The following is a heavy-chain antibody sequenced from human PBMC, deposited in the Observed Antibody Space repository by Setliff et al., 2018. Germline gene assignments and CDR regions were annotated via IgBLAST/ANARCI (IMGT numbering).Heavy chain of an antibody. CDR2: IIPIFGTP. D-gene: IGHD2-15*01. J-gene: IGHJ4*02. CDR1: GGMSGTYS. Sequence: SVKVSCKASGGMSGTYSISWVRQAPGQGLEWMGAIIPIFGTPNYAQKFQDRVAITAGVSTSTACMELSSLRSDDTAVYYCARDGAYCSGGSCYSFDYWGQGTPVTVSS. V-gene: IGHV1-69*13. CDR3: ARDGAYCSGGSCYSFDY.